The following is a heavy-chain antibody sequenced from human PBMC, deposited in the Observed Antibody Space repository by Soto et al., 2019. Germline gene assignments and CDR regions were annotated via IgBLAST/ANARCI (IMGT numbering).Heavy chain of an antibody. D-gene: IGHD6-6*01. CDR1: GFTFSDYY. Sequence: PGGSLRLSCAASGFTFSDYYMSWIRQAPGKGLEWVSYISSSGSTIYYADSVKGRFTISRDNAKNSLYLQMNSLRAEDTAVYYCARALSTARHYYYYYGMDVWGQGTTVTVSS. CDR2: ISSSGSTI. V-gene: IGHV3-11*01. CDR3: ARALSTARHYYYYYGMDV. J-gene: IGHJ6*02.